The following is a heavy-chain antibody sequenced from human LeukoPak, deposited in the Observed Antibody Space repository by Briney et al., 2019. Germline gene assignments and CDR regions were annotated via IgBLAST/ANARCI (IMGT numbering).Heavy chain of an antibody. CDR1: GGSTSDTDYF. J-gene: IGHJ4*02. D-gene: IGHD1-26*01. CDR2: LYFDTT. V-gene: IGHV4-39*06. CDR3: AKEIVGAPTPGAY. Sequence: SETLSLTCPVSGGSTSDTDYFWGWVRQPPGRGLEWIGSLYFDTTYYAPSPESRVTISIDKSKNQIALQLTPVTAADAAVYYCAKEIVGAPTPGAYWGQGILVTVSS.